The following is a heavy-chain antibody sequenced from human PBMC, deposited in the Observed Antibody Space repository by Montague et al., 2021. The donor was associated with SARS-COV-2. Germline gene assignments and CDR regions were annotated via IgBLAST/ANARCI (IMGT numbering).Heavy chain of an antibody. V-gene: IGHV4-4*02. D-gene: IGHD6-13*01. CDR3: ATLSRRTAAGTRDYFGLDV. Sequence: SETLSLTSRVSGDSISTSTYWTWVRQTPGKGLEWIGEIFHSGTIXYNPSLKSRVSISVDKSNNQFSLRLSSLIAADTAVYYCATLSRRTAAGTRDYFGLDVWGQGTTVVVSS. J-gene: IGHJ6*02. CDR1: GDSISTSTY. CDR2: IFHSGTI.